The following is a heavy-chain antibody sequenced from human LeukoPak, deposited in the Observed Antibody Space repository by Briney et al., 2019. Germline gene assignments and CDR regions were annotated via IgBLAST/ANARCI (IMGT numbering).Heavy chain of an antibody. D-gene: IGHD6-6*01. CDR1: GFTFSDYY. CDR3: AKERWSSSSFDY. CDR2: ISSSGSTI. Sequence: GGSLRLSCAASGFTFSDYYMSWIRQAPGKGLEWVSYISSSGSTIYYADSVKGRFTISRDNAKNSLYLQMNSLRAEDAAVYYCAKERWSSSSFDYWGQGTLVTVSS. J-gene: IGHJ4*02. V-gene: IGHV3-11*01.